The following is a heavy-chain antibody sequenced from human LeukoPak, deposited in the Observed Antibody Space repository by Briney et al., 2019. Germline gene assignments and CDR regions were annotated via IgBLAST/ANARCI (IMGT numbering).Heavy chain of an antibody. CDR2: ISGSGGST. Sequence: PGGSLRLSCAASGFTFSSYAMSWVRQAPGKGLEWASAISGSGGSTYYADSVKGRFTISRDNARNSLFLQMRSLRSEDTAVYYCARDFRQNDFWSGFYFGGQGTLVTVSS. CDR3: ARDFRQNDFWSGFYF. D-gene: IGHD3-3*01. CDR1: GFTFSSYA. V-gene: IGHV3-23*01. J-gene: IGHJ4*02.